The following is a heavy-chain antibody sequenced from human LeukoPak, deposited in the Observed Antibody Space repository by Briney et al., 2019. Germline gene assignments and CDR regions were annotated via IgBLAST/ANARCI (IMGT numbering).Heavy chain of an antibody. V-gene: IGHV4-61*02. J-gene: IGHJ4*02. CDR3: ARGPHCSGGSCHSVSDY. D-gene: IGHD2-15*01. Sequence: PSQTLSLTCTLSGGSMSRGSYCWSWIRQPAGKGLEWLGCNYTSGRTNYNTSLKSQVTISIDTSKNQFSLKLSSVTAADTAVYYCARGPHCSGGSCHSVSDYWGQGTLVTVSS. CDR2: NYTSGRT. CDR1: GGSMSRGSYC.